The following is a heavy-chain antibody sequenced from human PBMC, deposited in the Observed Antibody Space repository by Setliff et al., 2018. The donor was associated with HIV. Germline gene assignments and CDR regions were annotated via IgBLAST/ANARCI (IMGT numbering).Heavy chain of an antibody. CDR2: IYPGDSTI. CDR3: TRRRRAPGIEDLVAY. Sequence: GESLKISCKASGYSFSDYWIGWVRQMPGKGLEWIGVIYPGDSTIRYGPSFQGQVSISADRSITTAYLQWRSLKASDSAMYYCTRRRRAPGIEDLVAYWGQGTLVTVSS. CDR1: GYSFSDYW. D-gene: IGHD5-12*01. J-gene: IGHJ4*02. V-gene: IGHV5-51*01.